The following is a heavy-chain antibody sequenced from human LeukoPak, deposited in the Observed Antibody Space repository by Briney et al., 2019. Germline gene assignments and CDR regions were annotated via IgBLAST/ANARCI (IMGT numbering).Heavy chain of an antibody. D-gene: IGHD3-3*01. J-gene: IGHJ5*02. V-gene: IGHV1-46*01. CDR1: GYTFTSYY. CDR3: ARDGSLLRFLEWFGTSTNWFDP. Sequence: GASVKVSCKASGYTFTSYYMHWVRQAPGQGLEWMGIINPSCGSTSYAQKFQGRVTMTRDTSTSTVYMELSSLRSEDTAVYYCARDGSLLRFLEWFGTSTNWFDPWGQGTLVTVSS. CDR2: INPSCGST.